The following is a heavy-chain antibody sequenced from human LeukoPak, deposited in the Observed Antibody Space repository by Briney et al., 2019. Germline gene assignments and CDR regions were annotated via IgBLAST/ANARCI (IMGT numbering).Heavy chain of an antibody. V-gene: IGHV4-38-2*02. CDR3: ARVDAAFDI. CDR1: GYSISSGYY. CDR2: IYHSGST. Sequence: PSETLSLTCIVSGYSISSGYYWGWIRQPPGKGLEWVGSIYHSGSTYYNPSLKSRVTISVDTSKNQFSLKLSSVTAADTAVYYCARVDAAFDIWGQGTMVTVSS. J-gene: IGHJ3*02.